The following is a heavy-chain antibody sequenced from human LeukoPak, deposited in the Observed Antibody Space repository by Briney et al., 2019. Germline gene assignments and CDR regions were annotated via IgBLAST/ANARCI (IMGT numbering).Heavy chain of an antibody. CDR3: ARAWHDILTGYSLDY. D-gene: IGHD3-9*01. V-gene: IGHV4-61*02. CDR2: IYTSRRT. CDR1: GGSISSDSYY. Sequence: SQTLSLTCSGSGGSISSDSYYWSWIRQPAGKGLEWIGRIYTSRRTDYNPSLHSRVTISVATSKNHFSLKLSSANAADTAVYYCARAWHDILTGYSLDYWGQGTLVTVSS. J-gene: IGHJ4*02.